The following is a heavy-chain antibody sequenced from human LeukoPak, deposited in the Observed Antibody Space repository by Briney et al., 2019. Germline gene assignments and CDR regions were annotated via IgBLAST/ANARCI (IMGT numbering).Heavy chain of an antibody. J-gene: IGHJ3*02. V-gene: IGHV4-34*01. CDR1: GGSFSGYY. CDR3: ARGRGYNAFDI. Sequence: PSETLSLTCAVYGGSFSGYYWSWIRQPPGKGLEWIGEINHSGSTNYNPSLKSRVIISVDTSKNQFSLKLISETAANTAVYYCARGRGYNAFDIWGQGTMVTVSS. CDR2: INHSGST. D-gene: IGHD5-18*01.